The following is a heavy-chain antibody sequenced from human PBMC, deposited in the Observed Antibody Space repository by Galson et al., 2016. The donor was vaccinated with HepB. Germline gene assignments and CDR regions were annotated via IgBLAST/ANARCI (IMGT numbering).Heavy chain of an antibody. J-gene: IGHJ6*02. D-gene: IGHD5-18*01. CDR2: INPHAGGT. V-gene: IGHV1-46*01. Sequence: SVKVSCKASGFTFTSYYLHWVRQAPGQGLEWMGVINPHAGGTSYAQKFQGRVTMTRDTSRSTVYMELSSLTSDDTAVYFCARILGTSMSNNFGMDVWGQGTTVTVSS. CDR3: ARILGTSMSNNFGMDV. CDR1: GFTFTSYY.